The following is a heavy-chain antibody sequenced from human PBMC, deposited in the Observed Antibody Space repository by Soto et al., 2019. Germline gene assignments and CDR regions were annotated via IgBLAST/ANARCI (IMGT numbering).Heavy chain of an antibody. CDR1: GYSFTSYW. V-gene: IGHV5-51*01. J-gene: IGHJ6*02. CDR3: ARDRYYYGSGSFFYGMDV. Sequence: GESLKISCKGSGYSFTSYWIGWVRQMPGKGLEWMGIIYPGDSDTRYSPSFQGQVTISADKSISTAYLQWSSLKASDTAMYYCARDRYYYGSGSFFYGMDVWGQGTTVTVSS. D-gene: IGHD3-10*01. CDR2: IYPGDSDT.